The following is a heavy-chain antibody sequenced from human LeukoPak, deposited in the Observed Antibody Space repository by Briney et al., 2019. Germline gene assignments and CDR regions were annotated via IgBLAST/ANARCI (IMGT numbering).Heavy chain of an antibody. CDR1: GFTFDDYA. CDR3: AKGDSSGYYYFDH. Sequence: GGSLRLSCAASGFTFDDYAMHWVRQAPGKGLEWVSGISWNSGSIGYADSVKGRFTISRDNAKNSLYLQMNSLRAEDTALYYCAKGDSSGYYYFDHWGQGTLVTVSS. V-gene: IGHV3-9*01. J-gene: IGHJ4*02. CDR2: ISWNSGSI. D-gene: IGHD3-22*01.